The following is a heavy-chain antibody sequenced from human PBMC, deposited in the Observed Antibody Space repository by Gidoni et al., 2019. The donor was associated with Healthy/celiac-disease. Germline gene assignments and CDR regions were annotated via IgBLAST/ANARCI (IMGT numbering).Heavy chain of an antibody. Sequence: EVQLLESGGGLVQPGGSLRLSCAASGFTFGSYAMSWVRQAPGKGLELVSAISGSGGSTYYADSVKGRFTISRDNSKNTLYLQMNSLRAEDTAVYYCAKVFPRRITMIVVVTEGVYYFDYWGQGTLVTVSS. D-gene: IGHD3-22*01. CDR2: ISGSGGST. V-gene: IGHV3-23*01. J-gene: IGHJ4*02. CDR3: AKVFPRRITMIVVVTEGVYYFDY. CDR1: GFTFGSYA.